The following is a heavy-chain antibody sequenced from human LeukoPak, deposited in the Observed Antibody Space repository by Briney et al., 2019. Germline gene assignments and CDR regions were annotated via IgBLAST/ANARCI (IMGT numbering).Heavy chain of an antibody. CDR3: TRRGYGDYAPFDY. Sequence: GGSLRVSCAVSGFTVSSNYMSWVRQAPGKGLEWVSFIYSGGTTYYADSVKGRFTISSDNSKNTLYLQMSSLRAEDTAVYYCTRRGYGDYAPFDYWGQGTLVTVSS. CDR1: GFTVSSNY. J-gene: IGHJ4*02. CDR2: IYSGGTT. D-gene: IGHD4-17*01. V-gene: IGHV3-66*04.